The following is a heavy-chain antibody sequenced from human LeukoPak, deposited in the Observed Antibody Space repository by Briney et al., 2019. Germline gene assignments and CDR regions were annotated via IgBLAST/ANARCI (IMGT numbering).Heavy chain of an antibody. V-gene: IGHV4-59*01. CDR1: GGSISSYY. J-gene: IGHJ4*02. Sequence: SETLSLTCTVSGGSISSYYWSWIRQPPGKGLEWIGYIYYSGSTNYNPSLKSRVTISVDTSKNQFSLKLSSVTAADTAVYYCAKDGDKQDILTGPFDYWGQGTLVTVSS. CDR3: AKDGDKQDILTGPFDY. D-gene: IGHD3-9*01. CDR2: IYYSGST.